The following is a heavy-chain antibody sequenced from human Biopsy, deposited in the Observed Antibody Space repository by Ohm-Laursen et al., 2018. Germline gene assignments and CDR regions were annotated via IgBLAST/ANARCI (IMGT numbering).Heavy chain of an antibody. Sequence: PSETLSLTWTVSGVSITAYYWSWIRQPPGKGLECIGNIHHSGSTNYNPSLKSRLTISVDTSKNQFSLKLSSVTAADTAVYYCARMDCSGGSCHYYSYGMDVWGQGTTVTVSS. CDR3: ARMDCSGGSCHYYSYGMDV. J-gene: IGHJ6*02. V-gene: IGHV4-4*09. CDR2: IHHSGST. CDR1: GVSITAYY. D-gene: IGHD2-15*01.